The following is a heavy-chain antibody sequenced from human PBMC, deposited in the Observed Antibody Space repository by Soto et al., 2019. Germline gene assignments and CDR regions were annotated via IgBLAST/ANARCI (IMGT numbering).Heavy chain of an antibody. CDR2: INPNSGGT. V-gene: IGHV1-2*04. CDR3: AREVGLTGNYYYYGMDV. CDR1: GYTFTGYY. J-gene: IGHJ6*02. Sequence: ASVKVSCKASGYTFTGYYMHWVRQAPGQGLEWMGWINPNSGGTNYAQKFQGWVTMTRDTSISTAYMELSRLRSDDTAVYYCAREVGLTGNYYYYGMDVWGQGTTVTVSS. D-gene: IGHD7-27*01.